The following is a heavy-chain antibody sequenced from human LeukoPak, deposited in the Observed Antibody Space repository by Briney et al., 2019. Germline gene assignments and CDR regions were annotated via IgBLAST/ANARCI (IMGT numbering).Heavy chain of an antibody. CDR3: ARERVYCSGGSCYPYYGMDV. D-gene: IGHD2-15*01. Sequence: SENLSLTCTVSGGSISSGDYYWSWIRQPPGKGLEWIGYIYYSGSTYYNPSLKSRVTISVDTSKNQFSLKLSSVTAADTAVYYCARERVYCSGGSCYPYYGMDVWGQGTTVTVSS. V-gene: IGHV4-30-4*01. J-gene: IGHJ6*02. CDR1: GGSISSGDYY. CDR2: IYYSGST.